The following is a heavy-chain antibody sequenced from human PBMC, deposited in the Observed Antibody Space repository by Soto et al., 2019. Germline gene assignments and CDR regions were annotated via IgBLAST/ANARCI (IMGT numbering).Heavy chain of an antibody. D-gene: IGHD4-4*01. CDR2: FIPIFGIT. J-gene: IGHJ6*02. CDR3: VPLQPSTIRGRPGMYV. CDR1: GGTLGSYA. V-gene: IGHV1-69*01. Sequence: QVQLLQSGAEVRKPGSSVKVSCKASGGTLGSYAITWVRQAPGQGFEWMGGFIPIFGITNYAQRFEDRLTITADESTSTVYMELSSLTYDDTAVYYCVPLQPSTIRGRPGMYVWGQGTTITVSS.